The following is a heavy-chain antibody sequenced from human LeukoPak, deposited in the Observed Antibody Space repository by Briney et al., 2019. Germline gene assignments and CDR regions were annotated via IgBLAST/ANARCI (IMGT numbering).Heavy chain of an antibody. CDR2: ISAYNGNT. D-gene: IGHD6-13*01. V-gene: IGHV1-18*01. CDR3: ASVSIAAAGTLPLGY. Sequence: ASVKVSCKASGYTFTSYGISWVRQGPGQGLKWMGWISAYNGNTNYAQKLQGRVTMTTDTSTSKAYMELRSLRSDDTAVYYCASVSIAAAGTLPLGYWGQGTLVTVSS. J-gene: IGHJ4*02. CDR1: GYTFTSYG.